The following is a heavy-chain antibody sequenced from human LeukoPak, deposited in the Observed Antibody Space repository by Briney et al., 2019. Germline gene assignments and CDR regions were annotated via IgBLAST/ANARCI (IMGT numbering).Heavy chain of an antibody. D-gene: IGHD3-3*01. CDR3: ARGKPETYYDFWSGYSTWYFDL. V-gene: IGHV1-8*03. Sequence: ASVKVSCKASGYTFTSYDINWVRQAPGQGLEGMGWMNPNSGNTGYAQKFQGRVTITRNTSISTAYMELSSLRSEDTAVYYCARGKPETYYDFWSGYSTWYFDLWGRGTLVTVSS. CDR1: GYTFTSYD. CDR2: MNPNSGNT. J-gene: IGHJ2*01.